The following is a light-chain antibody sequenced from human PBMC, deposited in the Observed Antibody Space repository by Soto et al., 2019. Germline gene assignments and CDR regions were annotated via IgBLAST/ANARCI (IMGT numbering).Light chain of an antibody. CDR2: DVS. J-gene: IGLJ2*01. CDR1: SSDVGNYNL. Sequence: QSVLTQPASVSGSPGQSITISCTGTSSDVGNYNLVSWYQHHPGKAPKLVIYDVSERPSGVSYRFSGSKSGNTASLTISRLQAEDEDDYYCCSYAGSSTFVVFGGGTKLTVL. V-gene: IGLV2-23*02. CDR3: CSYAGSSTFVV.